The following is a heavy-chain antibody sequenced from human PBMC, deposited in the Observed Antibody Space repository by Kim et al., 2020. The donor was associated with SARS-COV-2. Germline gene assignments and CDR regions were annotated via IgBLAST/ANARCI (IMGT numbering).Heavy chain of an antibody. D-gene: IGHD3-3*01. CDR1: GFTFSSYW. V-gene: IGHV3-7*03. Sequence: GGSLRLSCAASGFTFSSYWMSWVRQAPGKGLEWVANIKQDGSEKYYVDSVKVRFTISRDNAKNSLYLQMNSLRAEDTAVYYCARESRNYDFWSGYSYYYYYYGMDVWGQGTTVTVSS. CDR2: IKQDGSEK. J-gene: IGHJ6*02. CDR3: ARESRNYDFWSGYSYYYYYYGMDV.